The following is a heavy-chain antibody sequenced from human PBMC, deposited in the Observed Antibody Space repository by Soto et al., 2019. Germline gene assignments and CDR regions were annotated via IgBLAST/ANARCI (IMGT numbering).Heavy chain of an antibody. D-gene: IGHD6-25*01. Sequence: GASVKVSCKASGYTFTGYYMHWVRQAPGQGLEWMGWINPNSGGTNYAQKFQGWVTMTGDTSISTAYMELSGLRSDDTAVYYCARDSYPTTLFAAANPRYYYYGMDVWGQGTTVTVSS. J-gene: IGHJ6*02. V-gene: IGHV1-2*04. CDR1: GYTFTGYY. CDR3: ARDSYPTTLFAAANPRYYYYGMDV. CDR2: INPNSGGT.